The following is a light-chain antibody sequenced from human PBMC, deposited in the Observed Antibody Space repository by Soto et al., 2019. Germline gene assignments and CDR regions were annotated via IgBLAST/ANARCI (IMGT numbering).Light chain of an antibody. J-gene: IGKJ1*01. CDR2: AAS. Sequence: AIQMTQSPSSLSASVGDRVTITCRASQGIRNALGWYQQKPGKAPKLLIYAASSLQSGAPSRFSGSGSGTDFTLTISGLHPEDFPTYYCLQDYNYPRTFGQGTKV. CDR3: LQDYNYPRT. CDR1: QGIRNA. V-gene: IGKV1-6*01.